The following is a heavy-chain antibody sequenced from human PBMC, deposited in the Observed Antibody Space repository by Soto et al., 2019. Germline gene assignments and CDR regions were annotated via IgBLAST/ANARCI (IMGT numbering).Heavy chain of an antibody. V-gene: IGHV4-59*01. CDR2: VYSSGST. D-gene: IGHD2-21*01. CDR3: ARRAVVAVTGSLDNWLDP. CDR1: GGSISSYY. J-gene: IGHJ5*02. Sequence: SETLSLTCTVSGGSISSYYWSWIRQPPGKGLEWIGYVYSSGSTNYNPSLKSRVTISVDTSRNQFSLKVNSVTAADTAMYYCARRAVVAVTGSLDNWLDPWGQGILVTVSS.